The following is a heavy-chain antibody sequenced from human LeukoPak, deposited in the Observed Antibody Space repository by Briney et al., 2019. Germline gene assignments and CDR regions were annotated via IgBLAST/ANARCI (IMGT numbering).Heavy chain of an antibody. CDR1: GGSISSYY. CDR3: AGGLGELNSIDY. Sequence: SETLSLTCTVSGGSISSYYWSWIRQPPGKGLEWIGYIHYSGSTNSKSSLKSRVTISVDTSQNEFSLKLSSVTAADTAVYYCAGGLGELNSIDYWGQGTLVTVSS. J-gene: IGHJ4*02. CDR2: IHYSGST. D-gene: IGHD3-10*01. V-gene: IGHV4-59*12.